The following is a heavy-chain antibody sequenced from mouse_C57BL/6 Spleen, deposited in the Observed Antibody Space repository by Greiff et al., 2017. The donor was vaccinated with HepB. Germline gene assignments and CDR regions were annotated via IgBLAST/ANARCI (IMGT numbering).Heavy chain of an antibody. D-gene: IGHD1-1*01. J-gene: IGHJ2*01. CDR1: GSTFTSYW. V-gene: IGHV1-64*01. CDR2: IHPNSGST. Sequence: QVQLQQPGAELVKPGASVKLSCNASGSTFTSYWMHWVKQRPGQGLEWIGMIHPNSGSTNYNEKFKSKATLTVDKSSSTAYMQLSRLTSEDSAVYYCARGVVYGSSYAQGYWGQGTTLTVSS. CDR3: ARGVVYGSSYAQGY.